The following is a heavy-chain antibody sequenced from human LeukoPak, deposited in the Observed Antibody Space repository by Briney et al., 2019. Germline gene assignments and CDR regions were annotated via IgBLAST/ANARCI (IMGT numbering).Heavy chain of an antibody. CDR3: ARGLLGTAMVLFDY. CDR2: MNPNSGNT. CDR1: GYTFTSYD. D-gene: IGHD5-18*01. Sequence: ASVKVSCKASGYTFTSYDINWVRQATGQGLEWMGWMNPNSGNTGYAQKFQGSVTMTRNTSISTAYMELSSLRSEDTAVYYCARGLLGTAMVLFDYWGQGTLVTVSS. V-gene: IGHV1-8*01. J-gene: IGHJ4*02.